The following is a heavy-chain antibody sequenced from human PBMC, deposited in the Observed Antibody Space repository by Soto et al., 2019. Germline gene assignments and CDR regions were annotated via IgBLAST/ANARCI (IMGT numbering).Heavy chain of an antibody. CDR2: IIPILCIA. V-gene: IGHV1-69*08. D-gene: IGHD2-15*01. J-gene: IGHJ4*02. CDR3: ARDGHCSGGSCYFT. Sequence: QVQLVQYGVEVTKPGSSVNVSCTASGGTFSSYTISWVRQAPGQGREWMGRIIPILCIANYAQKFQGRVRITADKSTSTAYMGLSSLSSEDTAVYYCARDGHCSGGSCYFTWGQGTLVTVSS. CDR1: GGTFSSYT.